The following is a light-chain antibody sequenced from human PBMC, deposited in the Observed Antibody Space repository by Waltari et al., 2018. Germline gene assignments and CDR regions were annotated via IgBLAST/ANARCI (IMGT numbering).Light chain of an antibody. Sequence: DIVMNQSPDSLAVSLGERATINCKSSQSVLYSSNNNNYLAWYQQKPGQPPKLLIYWASTRESGVPDRFSGSGSGTDFTLTISSLQAEDVAVYYCQQYYSTPPWTFGQGTKVEIK. CDR3: QQYYSTPPWT. CDR2: WAS. J-gene: IGKJ1*01. CDR1: QSVLYSSNNNNY. V-gene: IGKV4-1*01.